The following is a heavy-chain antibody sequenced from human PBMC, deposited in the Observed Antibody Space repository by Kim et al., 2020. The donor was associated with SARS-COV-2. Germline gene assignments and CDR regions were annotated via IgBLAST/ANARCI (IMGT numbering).Heavy chain of an antibody. CDR2: ISSSGYTT. V-gene: IGHV3-11*04. CDR1: GLTFSDYF. D-gene: IGHD3-10*01. J-gene: IGHJ6*02. CDR3: ARDGDYYGSGEDYHGMDV. Sequence: GGSLRLSCAASGLTFSDYFMSWIRQAPGKGLEWVSYISSSGYTTYYADSVKGRFTISRDNAKNSLYLQMNSLRAEDTAVYYCARDGDYYGSGEDYHGMDVWGQGTTVTVSS.